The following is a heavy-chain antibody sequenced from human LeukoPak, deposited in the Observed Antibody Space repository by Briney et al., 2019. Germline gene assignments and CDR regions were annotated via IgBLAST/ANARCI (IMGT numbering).Heavy chain of an antibody. D-gene: IGHD3-22*01. CDR2: IKQDGSEK. J-gene: IGHJ4*02. CDR3: AREGSYYDSSGYYSSFDC. CDR1: GFTFSSNY. Sequence: GGSLRLSCAASGFTFSSNYMSWVRQAPGKGLEWVANIKQDGSEKYYVDSVKGRFTISRDNAKNSLYLQMNSLRAEDTAVYYCAREGSYYDSSGYYSSFDCWGQGTLVTVSS. V-gene: IGHV3-7*03.